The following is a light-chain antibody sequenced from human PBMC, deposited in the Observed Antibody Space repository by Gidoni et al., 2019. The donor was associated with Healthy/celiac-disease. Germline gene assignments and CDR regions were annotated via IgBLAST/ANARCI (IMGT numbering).Light chain of an antibody. J-gene: IGLJ3*02. CDR2: RNN. Sequence: QTVLAQPHSASGTPGPRVTISCSGSSSTIGSNFVYGYQQIPGTAPKLRIYRNNQRPSGVPARFSVSKSGASASLAISGLRSEDEADYYCAAWDDSLSVWVFGGGTKLTVL. CDR3: AAWDDSLSVWV. V-gene: IGLV1-47*01. CDR1: SSTIGSNF.